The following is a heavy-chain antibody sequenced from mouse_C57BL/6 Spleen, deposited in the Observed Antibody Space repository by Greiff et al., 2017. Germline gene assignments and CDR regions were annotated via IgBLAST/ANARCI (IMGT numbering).Heavy chain of an antibody. D-gene: IGHD3-2*02. CDR3: ARGGDSSGYY. CDR2: IYPGDGDT. Sequence: VKLMESGAELVKPGASVKISCKASGYAFSSYWMNWVKQRPGKGLEWIGQIYPGDGDTNYNGKFKGKATLTADKSSSTAYMQLSSLTSEDSAVYFCARGGDSSGYYWGQGTTLTVSS. J-gene: IGHJ2*01. V-gene: IGHV1-80*01. CDR1: GYAFSSYW.